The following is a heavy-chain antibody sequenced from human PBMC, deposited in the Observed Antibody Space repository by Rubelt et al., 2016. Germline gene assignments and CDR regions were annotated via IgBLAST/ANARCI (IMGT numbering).Heavy chain of an antibody. CDR1: GGSISSSNFC. D-gene: IGHD5-18*01. J-gene: IGHJ4*02. CDR3: ASLKQLYYFDY. CDR2: IYYSGRT. V-gene: IGHV4-39*07. Sequence: QLQLQESGPGLVKPSETLSLTCTVSGGSISSSNFCWGWIRQPPGQGLEWIGYIYYSGRTYYNPSLKSRIPISVDTSKNQFSLKRSSVTAADTAVYYCASLKQLYYFDYWGQGTLVTVSS.